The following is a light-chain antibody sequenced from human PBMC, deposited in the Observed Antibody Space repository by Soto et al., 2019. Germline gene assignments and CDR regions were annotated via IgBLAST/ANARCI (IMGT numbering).Light chain of an antibody. V-gene: IGKV4-1*01. CDR3: QQYYTPLAPT. CDR1: LSVFYSSNNKHY. CDR2: WAS. Sequence: DIVMTQSPDSLTVSLGERATINCKSSLSVFYSSNNKHYLAWYQHKPGQPPKLLIYWASTRASGVPDRFSGSGSGTDFTLTISSLQAEDVAVYYCQQYYTPLAPTFGGGTKVEIK. J-gene: IGKJ4*01.